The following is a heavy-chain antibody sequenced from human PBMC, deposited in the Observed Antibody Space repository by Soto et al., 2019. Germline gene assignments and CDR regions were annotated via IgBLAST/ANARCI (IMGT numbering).Heavy chain of an antibody. CDR1: GGSISSYY. CDR2: IYYSGST. V-gene: IGHV4-59*01. D-gene: IGHD3-22*01. CDR3: ARGTMIVVVADY. J-gene: IGHJ4*02. Sequence: QVQLQESGPGLVKPSETLSLTCTASGGSISSYYWSWIRQPPGKGLEWIGYIYYSGSTNYNPSLKSRXXMXVXXSKNQFYLKLSSVTAADTAVYYCARGTMIVVVADYWGQGTLVTVSS.